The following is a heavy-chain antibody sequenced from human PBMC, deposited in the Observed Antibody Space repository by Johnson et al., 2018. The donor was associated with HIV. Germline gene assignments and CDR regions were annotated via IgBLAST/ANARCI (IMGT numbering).Heavy chain of an antibody. J-gene: IGHJ3*02. V-gene: IGHV3-30*19. D-gene: IGHD6-6*01. CDR2: ISYDGSNK. CDR1: GFTFSSYG. CDR3: AKVSQQQLGAFDI. Sequence: QVQLVESGGGVVQPGRSLRLSCAASGFTFSSYGMHWVRQAPGKGLEWVAVISYDGSNKYYADSVKGRFTISRDNSKNTLYLQMNSLRAEDTAVYYCAKVSQQQLGAFDIWGQGTMVTVSS.